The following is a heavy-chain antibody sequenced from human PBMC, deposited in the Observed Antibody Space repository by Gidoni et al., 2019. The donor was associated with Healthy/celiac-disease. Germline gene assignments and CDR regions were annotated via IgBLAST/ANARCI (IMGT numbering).Heavy chain of an antibody. CDR2: IYYSGST. D-gene: IGHD3-9*01. V-gene: IGHV4-39*07. J-gene: IGHJ3*02. CDR1: GGSISSSSYY. Sequence: QLQLQESGPGLVKPSETLSLTCTVSGGSISSSSYYWGWIRQPPGKGLEWIGSIYYSGSTYYNPSLKSRVTISVDTSKNQFSLKLSSVTAADTAVYYCARGLRTSYYDILTGKGDAFDIWGQGTMVTVSS. CDR3: ARGLRTSYYDILTGKGDAFDI.